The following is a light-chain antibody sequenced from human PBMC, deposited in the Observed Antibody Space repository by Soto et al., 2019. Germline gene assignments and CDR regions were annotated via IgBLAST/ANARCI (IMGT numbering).Light chain of an antibody. CDR1: RSDVGDYNY. J-gene: IGLJ2*01. Sequence: QSALTQPPSASGSPGQSVTISWTGTRSDVGDYNYVSWYQQHPGKAPKLLIYEVTKRPSGVPDRFSGSKSANTASLTVSGLQAEDEADYYCSSYAGSDNFEVFGGGTQLTVL. CDR3: SSYAGSDNFEV. V-gene: IGLV2-8*01. CDR2: EVT.